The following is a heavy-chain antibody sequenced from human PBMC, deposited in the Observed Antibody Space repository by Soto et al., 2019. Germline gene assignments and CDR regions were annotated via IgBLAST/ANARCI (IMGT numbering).Heavy chain of an antibody. D-gene: IGHD6-19*01. J-gene: IGHJ4*02. Sequence: QVQLVESGGGVVQPGRSLRLSCAATGFSFSTHAMYWVRQAPGKGQERVAVISYDGGIKYYADAVKCRFTISRDNAKITVFLQTSSVRPEDTASYFCVRDHGWITGPGTGYVDYWGQGALVTVSS. CDR3: VRDHGWITGPGTGYVDY. V-gene: IGHV3-30*03. CDR2: ISYDGGIK. CDR1: GFSFSTHA.